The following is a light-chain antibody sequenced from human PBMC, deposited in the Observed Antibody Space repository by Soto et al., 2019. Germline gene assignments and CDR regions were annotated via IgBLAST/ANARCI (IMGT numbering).Light chain of an antibody. V-gene: IGKV3-20*01. CDR3: QQYARSPYT. J-gene: IGKJ2*01. Sequence: EIVLTQSPGTLSLSPGERAILSCRASQTVTSGYLAWYQQRPGQAPRLLIFGASNRATDIPDRFSGSGSGTDFTLTISGLEPEDVAVFYCQQYARSPYTFGQGTNLEI. CDR1: QTVTSGY. CDR2: GAS.